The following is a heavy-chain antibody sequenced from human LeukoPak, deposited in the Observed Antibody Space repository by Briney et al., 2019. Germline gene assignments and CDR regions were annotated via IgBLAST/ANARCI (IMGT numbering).Heavy chain of an antibody. D-gene: IGHD5-24*01. V-gene: IGHV3-48*04. CDR2: ISSSSSTI. CDR1: GFTFSSYS. Sequence: PGGSLRLSCAASGFTFSSYSMNWVRQAPGKGLEWVSYISSSSSTIYYADSVKGRFTISRDNAKNSLYLQMNSLRAEDTAFYYCAKSRDGYNYYFDYWGQGTLVTVSS. J-gene: IGHJ4*02. CDR3: AKSRDGYNYYFDY.